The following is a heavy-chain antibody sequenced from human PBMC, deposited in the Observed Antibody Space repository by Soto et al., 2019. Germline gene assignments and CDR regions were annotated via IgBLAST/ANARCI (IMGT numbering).Heavy chain of an antibody. Sequence: SVKVSCKASGYTFTIFDINCVLQSTLQGLEWMGWMNPNSGHTGYAQKFQGRVTMTRDTSISTAYMELSSLRYEDTAVYYCTRGRNSGDGYNGGGYWGQGTLVTVSS. J-gene: IGHJ4*02. D-gene: IGHD1-1*01. CDR2: MNPNSGHT. CDR3: TRGRNSGDGYNGGGY. CDR1: GYTFTIFD. V-gene: IGHV1-8*01.